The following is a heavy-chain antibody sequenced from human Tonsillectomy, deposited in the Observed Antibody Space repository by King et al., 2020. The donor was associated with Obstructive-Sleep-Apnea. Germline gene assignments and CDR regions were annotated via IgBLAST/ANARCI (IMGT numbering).Heavy chain of an antibody. J-gene: IGHJ4*02. D-gene: IGHD3-9*01. Sequence: HVQLVESGGGVVQPGRSLRLSCTASGVVFDSYGMHWVRQAPGKGLEWVAIISYDGSSTYYADSVKGRFTISRDNSKNTLYLQINSLKTEDTAVYYCAKDYLYNDIFALDFWGQGTLVTVSS. CDR2: ISYDGSST. V-gene: IGHV3-30*18. CDR3: AKDYLYNDIFALDF. CDR1: GVVFDSYG.